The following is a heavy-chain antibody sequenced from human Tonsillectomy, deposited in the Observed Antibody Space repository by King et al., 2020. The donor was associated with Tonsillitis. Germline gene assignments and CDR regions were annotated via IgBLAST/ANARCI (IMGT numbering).Heavy chain of an antibody. CDR2: INPNSGGT. CDR1: GYTFTGYY. V-gene: IGHV1-2*02. CDR3: ARRGLVGATKRRNWFDP. Sequence: QLVQSGAEVKKPGASVKVSCKASGYTFTGYYMHWVRQAPGQGLEWMGWINPNSGGTNYAQKFQGRVTMTRDTSISTAYMELSRLRSDDTAVYYCARRGLVGATKRRNWFDPWGQGTLVTVSS. D-gene: IGHD1-26*01. J-gene: IGHJ5*02.